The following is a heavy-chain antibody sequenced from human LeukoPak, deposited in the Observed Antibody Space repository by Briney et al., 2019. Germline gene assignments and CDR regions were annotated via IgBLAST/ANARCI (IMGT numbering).Heavy chain of an antibody. J-gene: IGHJ4*02. CDR3: ARSYYDSSGYYPLFDY. D-gene: IGHD3-22*01. CDR1: GGTFSSYA. CDR2: IIPIFGTA. V-gene: IGHV1-69*13. Sequence: GASVKVSCKASGGTFSSYAISWVRQAPGQGLEWMGGIIPIFGTANYAQKFQGRVTITADESTSTAYMELSSLRSEDTAVYYCARSYYDSSGYYPLFDYWGQGTLVTVSS.